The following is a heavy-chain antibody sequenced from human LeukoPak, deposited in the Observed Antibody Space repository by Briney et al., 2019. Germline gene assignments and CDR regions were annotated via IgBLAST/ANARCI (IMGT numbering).Heavy chain of an antibody. V-gene: IGHV3-72*01. Sequence: GGSLRLSCAASGSPFSDQYMDWVRAAPGKGLQWVCRTGNKASRYTTEYAASVEGRFTVSRDDSKNSLYLQMNSLKTEDAALYYCTRGYSGRSAYAFDIWGQGTMVTVSS. J-gene: IGHJ3*02. CDR1: GSPFSDQY. D-gene: IGHD1-26*01. CDR3: TRGYSGRSAYAFDI. CDR2: TGNKASRYTT.